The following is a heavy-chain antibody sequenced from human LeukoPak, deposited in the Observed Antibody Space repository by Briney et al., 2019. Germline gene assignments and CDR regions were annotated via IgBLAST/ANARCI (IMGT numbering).Heavy chain of an antibody. J-gene: IGHJ6*04. D-gene: IGHD2-15*01. V-gene: IGHV3-33*01. CDR1: GFTFSSYG. CDR2: IGYDGSKK. Sequence: GRSLRLSCAASGFTFSSYGIHWVRQAPGKGLEWVAVIGYDGSKKYYADSVKGRFTISRDNSKNTLYLHMNSLRVEDTAVYYCARDRGGYCSGGTCYPGLLSYSMDVWGKGTTVTVSS. CDR3: ARDRGGYCSGGTCYPGLLSYSMDV.